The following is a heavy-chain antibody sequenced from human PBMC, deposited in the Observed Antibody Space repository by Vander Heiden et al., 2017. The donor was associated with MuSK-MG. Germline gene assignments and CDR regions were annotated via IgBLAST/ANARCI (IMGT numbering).Heavy chain of an antibody. J-gene: IGHJ4*02. Sequence: QVQLQQWGAGLLKPSETLSLTRAVHGGSFSGYYCSWFPQPPRKGLEWIGEINQSGSTNYNPSLKSRVTISVDTSKNQFSLKLSSVTAADTAVYYCARQAARITIVGGVIRPAPFDYWGQGTLVTVSS. CDR2: INQSGST. V-gene: IGHV4-34*01. CDR3: ARQAARITIVGGVIRPAPFDY. D-gene: IGHD3-3*01. CDR1: GGSFSGYY.